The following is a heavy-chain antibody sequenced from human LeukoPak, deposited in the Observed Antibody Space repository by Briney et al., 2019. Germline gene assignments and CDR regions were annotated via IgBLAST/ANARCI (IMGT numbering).Heavy chain of an antibody. CDR3: AKGMVRGVIGWFDP. CDR1: GFTFSNYA. Sequence: GGSLRLSCAASGFTFSNYAMSWARQAPGKGLEWVSVISGSGGSTYYADSVKGRFTVSRDNSKNTLDLQMNSLRAEDTAVYYCAKGMVRGVIGWFDPWGQGTLVTVSS. V-gene: IGHV3-23*01. CDR2: ISGSGGST. J-gene: IGHJ5*02. D-gene: IGHD3-10*01.